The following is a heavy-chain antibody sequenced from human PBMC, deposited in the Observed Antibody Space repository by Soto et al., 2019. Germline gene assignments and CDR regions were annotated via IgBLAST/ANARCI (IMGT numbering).Heavy chain of an antibody. CDR1: GFTFSSYG. V-gene: IGHV3-30*18. D-gene: IGHD1-26*01. J-gene: IGHJ4*02. CDR3: AKNQGGATPTGGDY. CDR2: ISYDGSNK. Sequence: TGGSLRLSCAASGFTFSSYGMHWVRQAPGKGLEWVAVISYDGSNKYYADSVKGRFTISRDNSKNTLYLQMNSLRAEDTAVYYCAKNQGGATPTGGDYWGQGTLVTVSS.